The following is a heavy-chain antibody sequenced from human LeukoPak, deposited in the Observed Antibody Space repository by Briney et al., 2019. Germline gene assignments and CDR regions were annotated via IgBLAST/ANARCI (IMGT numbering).Heavy chain of an antibody. CDR3: ARGAYSSGWAYFDH. Sequence: GGSLRLSCVASGFTFSSYWMHWVRQDPRKGLVWVSRISGDGRNINYADSVRGRFTISRDNAKNSLYLHMDSLRAEDTAVYYCARGAYSSGWAYFDHWGQGTLVTVSS. CDR2: ISGDGRNI. V-gene: IGHV3-74*01. J-gene: IGHJ4*02. D-gene: IGHD6-19*01. CDR1: GFTFSSYW.